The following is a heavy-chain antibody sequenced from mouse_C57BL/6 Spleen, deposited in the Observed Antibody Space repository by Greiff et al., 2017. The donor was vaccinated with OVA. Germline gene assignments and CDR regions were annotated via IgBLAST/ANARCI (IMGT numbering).Heavy chain of an antibody. V-gene: IGHV1-19*01. D-gene: IGHD2-1*01. CDR2: INPYNGGT. J-gene: IGHJ3*01. Sequence: EVQRVESGPVLVKPGASVKMSCKASGYTFTDYYMNWVKQSHGKSLEWIGVINPYNGGTSYNQKFKGKATLTVDKSSSTAYMELNSLTSEDSAVYYCARRGYGNLFAYWGQGTLVTVSA. CDR1: GYTFTDYY. CDR3: ARRGYGNLFAY.